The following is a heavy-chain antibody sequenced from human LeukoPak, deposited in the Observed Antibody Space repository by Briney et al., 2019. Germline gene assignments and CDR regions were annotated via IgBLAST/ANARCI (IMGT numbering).Heavy chain of an antibody. Sequence: LSLTCTVSGGSISSSNYYWGWIRQTPGKGLEWVSYISSSSSYTNYADSVKGRFTISRDNAKNSLYLQMNSLRAEDTAVYYCARVDYLNWFDPWGQGTLVTVSS. CDR3: ARVDYLNWFDP. V-gene: IGHV3-11*05. D-gene: IGHD3-16*01. J-gene: IGHJ5*02. CDR2: ISSSSSYT. CDR1: GGSISSSNYY.